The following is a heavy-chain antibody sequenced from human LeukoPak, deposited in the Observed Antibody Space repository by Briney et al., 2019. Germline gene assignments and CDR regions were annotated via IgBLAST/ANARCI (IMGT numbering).Heavy chain of an antibody. V-gene: IGHV4-61*01. CDR2: IYYNGDT. CDR1: GGSVSNSLYY. D-gene: IGHD5-18*01. J-gene: IGHJ4*02. Sequence: SETLSLTCTVSGGSVSNSLYYWSWIRQPPGKGQEWIGYIYYNGDTNYNPSLKGRVIISIDTSSNQFSLRLNSMTAADTAVYYCARVLRAASWRSYDYWGQGSLVTVSS. CDR3: ARVLRAASWRSYDY.